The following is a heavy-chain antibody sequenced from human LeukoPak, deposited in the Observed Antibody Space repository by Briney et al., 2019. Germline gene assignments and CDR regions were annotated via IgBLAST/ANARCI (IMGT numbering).Heavy chain of an antibody. J-gene: IGHJ4*02. Sequence: GRSLRLSCAASGFTFGTYAMHWVRRAPGKGLEWVAVISNDGNNKYYADSVKGRFTISRDNAQNSLYLQMNSLRAEDTAIYYCATSTAAAGTDWGQGTLVTVSS. D-gene: IGHD6-13*01. CDR2: ISNDGNNK. CDR1: GFTFGTYA. CDR3: ATSTAAAGTD. V-gene: IGHV3-30-3*01.